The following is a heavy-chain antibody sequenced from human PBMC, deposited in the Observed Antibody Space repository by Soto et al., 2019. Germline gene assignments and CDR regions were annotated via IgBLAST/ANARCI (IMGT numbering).Heavy chain of an antibody. CDR2: ISGSGGST. D-gene: IGHD6-19*01. V-gene: IGHV3-23*01. CDR3: AKIIAVATIPNWFDP. J-gene: IGHJ5*02. Sequence: PGGSLRLSCAASGFTFGSYAMSWVRQAPGKGLEWVSAISGSGGSTYYADSVKGRFTISRDNSKNTLYLQMNSLRAEDTAVYYCAKIIAVATIPNWFDPWGQGTLVTVSS. CDR1: GFTFGSYA.